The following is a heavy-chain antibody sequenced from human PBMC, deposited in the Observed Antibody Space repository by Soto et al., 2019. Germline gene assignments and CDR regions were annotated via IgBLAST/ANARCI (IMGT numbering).Heavy chain of an antibody. J-gene: IGHJ6*02. CDR3: ARGTRSPHCTTTSCYLREGYYYGMDV. V-gene: IGHV5-51*01. D-gene: IGHD2-2*01. CDR1: RYSFSSYW. CDR2: IYPDDSDT. Sequence: HGESLKISCKGSRYSFSSYWIGWVRQTPGKGLEWMGIIYPDDSDTRYSPSFQGQVTISADKSISTAYLQWSSLKASDTAIYYCARGTRSPHCTTTSCYLREGYYYGMDVWGQGTTVTVSS.